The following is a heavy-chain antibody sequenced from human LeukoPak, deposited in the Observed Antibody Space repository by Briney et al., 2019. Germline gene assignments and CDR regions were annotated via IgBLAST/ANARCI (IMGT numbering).Heavy chain of an antibody. CDR2: ISSSSSYI. V-gene: IGHV3-21*01. CDR3: ARDLVQYYFDY. CDR1: GFTFSSYS. D-gene: IGHD2-8*02. Sequence: AGGSLRLSCAASGFTFSSYSMNWVRQAPGKGLEWVSSISSSSSYIYYAGSVKGRFTISRDNAKNSLYLQMNSLRAEDTAVYYCARDLVQYYFDYWGQGTLVTVSS. J-gene: IGHJ4*02.